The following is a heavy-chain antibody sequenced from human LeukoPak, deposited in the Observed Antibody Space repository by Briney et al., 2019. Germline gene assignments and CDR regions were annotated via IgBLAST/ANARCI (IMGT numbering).Heavy chain of an antibody. V-gene: IGHV3-9*01. CDR2: ISWNSGSI. CDR1: GFSFDDYA. J-gene: IGHJ4*02. Sequence: PGRSLRLSCAASGFSFDDYAMHWVRQVPGKGLEWVSGISWNSGSIGYADSVKGRFTISRDNAKNTLYLQMNSLRVDDTAVYYCLRSFDYWGQGTLVTVSS. CDR3: LRSFDY.